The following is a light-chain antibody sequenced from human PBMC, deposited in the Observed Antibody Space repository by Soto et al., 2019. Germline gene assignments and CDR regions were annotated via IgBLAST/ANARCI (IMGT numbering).Light chain of an antibody. Sequence: EIVLTQSPGTLSLSPGERATLSCRASQSVRSNYLAWYQQKPGQAPRLLIYGASSRATGIPDRFSGSGSGTDLTLTISRLEPEDFAMYYCQQYGSSPYSFGQGTKLEIK. CDR3: QQYGSSPYS. CDR2: GAS. CDR1: QSVRSNY. V-gene: IGKV3-20*01. J-gene: IGKJ2*03.